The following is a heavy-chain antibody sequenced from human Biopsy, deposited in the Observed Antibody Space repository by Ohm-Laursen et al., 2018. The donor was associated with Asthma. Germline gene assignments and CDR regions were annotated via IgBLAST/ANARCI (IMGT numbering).Heavy chain of an antibody. Sequence: ASVTVSCKTSAYTFNSAGITWARQAPGQWLEWMGWISVYNGNTKVAQKLQDRVTMITDTSTSTAYMELRSLRSDDTAVYFCARAVDYSHYYGIDVWGQGTTVTVS. CDR3: ARAVDYSHYYGIDV. D-gene: IGHD3-10*01. J-gene: IGHJ6*02. CDR1: AYTFNSAG. V-gene: IGHV1-18*01. CDR2: ISVYNGNT.